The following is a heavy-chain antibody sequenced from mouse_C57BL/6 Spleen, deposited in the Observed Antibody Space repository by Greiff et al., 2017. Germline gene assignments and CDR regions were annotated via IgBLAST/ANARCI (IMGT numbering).Heavy chain of an antibody. CDR1: GYTFTSYW. CDR3: ARSEGVTIPRYYFDY. V-gene: IGHV1-64*01. D-gene: IGHD2-5*01. Sequence: QVQLQQPGAELVKPGASVKLSCKASGYTFTSYWMHWVKQRPGQGLEWIGMIHPNSGSTNYNEKFKSKATLTVDKSSSTAYMQLSGLTSEDSAVYYCARSEGVTIPRYYFDYWGQGTTLTVSS. CDR2: IHPNSGST. J-gene: IGHJ2*01.